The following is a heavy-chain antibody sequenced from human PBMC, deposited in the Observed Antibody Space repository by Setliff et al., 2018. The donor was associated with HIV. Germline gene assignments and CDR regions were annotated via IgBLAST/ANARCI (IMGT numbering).Heavy chain of an antibody. D-gene: IGHD6-13*01. CDR1: GGSISSDNYY. Sequence: SETLSLTCTVSGGSISSDNYYWSWIRQPAGKGLEWMGRIYSPGSTNYSPSLKSRLSISIDTSKNQFSLRLSSVTAADTAVYYCARDIHSSSWYGVGGMDLWGQGALVTVSS. CDR2: IYSPGST. J-gene: IGHJ4*01. V-gene: IGHV4-61*02. CDR3: ARDIHSSSWYGVGGMDL.